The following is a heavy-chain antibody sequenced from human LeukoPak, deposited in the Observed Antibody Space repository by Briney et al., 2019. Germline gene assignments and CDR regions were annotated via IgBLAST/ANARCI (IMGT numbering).Heavy chain of an antibody. CDR1: GFTFSSYW. D-gene: IGHD3-3*01. CDR2: NFRDGST. CDR3: ARDFFDFWSGSWV. Sequence: PGGSLRLSCAASGFTFSSYWMHWVRQAPGKGLEWVSVNFRDGSTYYGDSVRGRFSISRDNSKNMVYLQMNNLRAEDTAVYFCARDFFDFWSGSWVWGQGTLVTVSS. J-gene: IGHJ4*02. V-gene: IGHV3-53*01.